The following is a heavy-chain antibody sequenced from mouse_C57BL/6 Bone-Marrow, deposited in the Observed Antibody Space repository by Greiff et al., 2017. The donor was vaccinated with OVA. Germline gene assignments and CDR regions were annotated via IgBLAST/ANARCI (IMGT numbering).Heavy chain of an antibody. CDR1: GYTFTRYS. V-gene: IGHV1-12*01. D-gene: IGHD1-1*01. Sequence: LQQSGAELVRPGASVKMSCKASGYTFTRYSMHWVKQTPRQGLAWIGAIYPGHGDTSYNQKFKGKATLTVDKSSSTAYMQLSSLTSEDSAVDFGAREAYYYGYFDVWDTGTTVTVSS. CDR3: AREAYYYGYFDV. J-gene: IGHJ1*03. CDR2: IYPGHGDT.